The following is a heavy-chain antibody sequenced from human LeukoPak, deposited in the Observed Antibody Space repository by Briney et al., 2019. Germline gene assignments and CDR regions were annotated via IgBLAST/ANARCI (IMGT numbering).Heavy chain of an antibody. V-gene: IGHV3-23*01. CDR2: ISITGGST. CDR1: GFTFSSYT. D-gene: IGHD6-19*01. J-gene: IGHJ4*02. CDR3: ARGGSGWSAPDY. Sequence: GGSLRLSCAASGFTFSSYTMSWVRQAPGKGLEWVSTISITGGSTYYADSVKGRFTISRDNSKNTLYLQMNSLRAEDTAVYYCARGGSGWSAPDYWGQGTLVTVSS.